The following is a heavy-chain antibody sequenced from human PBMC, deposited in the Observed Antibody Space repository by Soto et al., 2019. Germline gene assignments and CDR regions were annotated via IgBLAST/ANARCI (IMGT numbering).Heavy chain of an antibody. CDR2: TYYSGGT. J-gene: IGHJ3*02. V-gene: IGHV4-59*01. CDR1: GGSISGYY. CDR3: ARVPYDDSSAQPPPAGAFDI. D-gene: IGHD3-22*01. Sequence: SETLSLTCTVSGGSISGYYGSWIRQPPGKGLEGIGYTYYSGGTNYIPSLKSRVTISVDTSKNQFSLKLSSVTAADTAVYYCARVPYDDSSAQPPPAGAFDIWGQGTMVTVSS.